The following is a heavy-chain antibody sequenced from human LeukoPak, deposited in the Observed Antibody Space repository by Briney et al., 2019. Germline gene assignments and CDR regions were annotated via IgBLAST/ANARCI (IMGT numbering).Heavy chain of an antibody. CDR3: ARSRGLDLQPVRNYFDY. CDR1: GGSFSGYY. Sequence: SDTLSLTCAVYGGSFSGYYWGWIRQPPGKGLEWIGEINHSGSTNYNPSLKSRVTISVDTSKNQFSLKLSSVTAADTAVYYCARSRGLDLQPVRNYFDYWGQGTLVIVSS. D-gene: IGHD6-13*01. V-gene: IGHV4-34*01. J-gene: IGHJ4*02. CDR2: INHSGST.